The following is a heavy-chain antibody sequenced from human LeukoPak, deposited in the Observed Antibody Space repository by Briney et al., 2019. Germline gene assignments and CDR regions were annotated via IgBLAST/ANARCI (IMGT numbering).Heavy chain of an antibody. CDR3: ARDQPPYYYDSSGYYSGYYFDY. J-gene: IGHJ4*02. V-gene: IGHV4-34*01. D-gene: IGHD3-22*01. CDR1: GGSISSYY. CDR2: INHSGST. Sequence: PSETLSLTCTVSGGSISSYYWSWIRQPPGKGLEWIGEINHSGSTNYNPSLKSRVTISVDTSKNQFSLKLSSVTAADTAVYYCARDQPPYYYDSSGYYSGYYFDYWGQGTLVTVSS.